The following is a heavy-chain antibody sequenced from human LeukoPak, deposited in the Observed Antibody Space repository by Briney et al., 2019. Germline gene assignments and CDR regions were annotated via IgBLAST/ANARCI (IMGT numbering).Heavy chain of an antibody. CDR3: ARGRGPMVRGVIPSNWFDP. Sequence: ASVKVSCKASGYTFTSYDINLVRQATGQGLEWMGWMNPNSGNTGYAQKFQGRVTMTRNTSISTAYMELSSLRSEDTAVYYCARGRGPMVRGVIPSNWFDPWGQGTLVTVSS. CDR1: GYTFTSYD. CDR2: MNPNSGNT. V-gene: IGHV1-8*01. D-gene: IGHD3-10*01. J-gene: IGHJ5*02.